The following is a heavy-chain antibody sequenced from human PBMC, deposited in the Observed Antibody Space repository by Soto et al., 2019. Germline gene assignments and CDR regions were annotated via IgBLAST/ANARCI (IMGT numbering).Heavy chain of an antibody. V-gene: IGHV3-30*18. CDR3: AKGSTAMTYFDY. CDR2: ISYDGSNK. Sequence: QVQLVESGGGVVQPGRSLRLSCAASGFTFSSYGMHWVRQAPGKGLEWVAVISYDGSNKYYADSVKGRFTISRDNSKNTVYLQMNSLRDEDTAVYYCAKGSTAMTYFDYWGQGTLVTVSS. D-gene: IGHD5-18*01. J-gene: IGHJ4*02. CDR1: GFTFSSYG.